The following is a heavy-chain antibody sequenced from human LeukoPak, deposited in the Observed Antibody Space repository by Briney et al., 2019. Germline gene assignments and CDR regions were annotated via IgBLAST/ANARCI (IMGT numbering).Heavy chain of an antibody. CDR3: ARSRGYSYGSFDY. Sequence: ASVKVSCKASGYTFTSYDVNWVRQATGLGLEWMGWMNPNSGNTGYAQKFQGRVTMTRNTSISTAYMELSSLRSEDTAVYYCARSRGYSYGSFDYWGQGALVTVSS. D-gene: IGHD5-18*01. J-gene: IGHJ4*02. CDR1: GYTFTSYD. V-gene: IGHV1-8*01. CDR2: MNPNSGNT.